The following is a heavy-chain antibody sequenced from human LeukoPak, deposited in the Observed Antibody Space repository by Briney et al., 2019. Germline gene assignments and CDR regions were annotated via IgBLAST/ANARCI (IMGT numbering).Heavy chain of an antibody. CDR1: GGTFSSYA. Sequence: SVKVSCKASGGTFSSYAISWVRQAPGQGLEWMGRISPILGIANYAQKFQGRVTITADKSTSTAYMELSSLRSEDTAVYYCARDPIWSGYYRKNGHVICDAFDIWGQGTMVTVSS. V-gene: IGHV1-69*04. CDR2: ISPILGIA. CDR3: ARDPIWSGYYRKNGHVICDAFDI. J-gene: IGHJ3*02. D-gene: IGHD3-3*01.